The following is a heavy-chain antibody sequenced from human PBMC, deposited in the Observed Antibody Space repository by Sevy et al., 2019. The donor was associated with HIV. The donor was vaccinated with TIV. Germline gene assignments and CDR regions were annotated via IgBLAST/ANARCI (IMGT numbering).Heavy chain of an antibody. J-gene: IGHJ3*02. V-gene: IGHV3-9*01. Sequence: GGSLRLSCAASGFTFDDYAMQWVRQAPGKGLEWVSGISWNSGSIGYADSVKGRFTISRDNAKNSLYLQMNSLRAEDTALYYCAKAGASGWSAFDIWGQGTMLTVSS. CDR3: AKAGASGWSAFDI. CDR1: GFTFDDYA. D-gene: IGHD6-19*01. CDR2: ISWNSGSI.